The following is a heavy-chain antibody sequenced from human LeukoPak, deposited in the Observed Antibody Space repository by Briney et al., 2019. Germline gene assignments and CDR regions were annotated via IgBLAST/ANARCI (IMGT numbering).Heavy chain of an antibody. CDR2: INHSGST. D-gene: IGHD5-24*01. V-gene: IGHV4-34*01. CDR3: ASGAQLRYLLY. Sequence: SETLSLTCAVYGGSFSGYYWSWIRQPPGKGLEWIGEINHSGSTNYNPSFKSRVTISVDTSKNQFSLKLSSVTAADTAVYYCASGAQLRYLLYWGQGTLVTVSS. CDR1: GGSFSGYY. J-gene: IGHJ4*02.